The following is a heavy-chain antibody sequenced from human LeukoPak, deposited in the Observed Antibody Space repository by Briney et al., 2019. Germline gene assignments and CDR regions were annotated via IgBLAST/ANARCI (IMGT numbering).Heavy chain of an antibody. D-gene: IGHD3-22*01. J-gene: IGHJ4*02. CDR2: INPNSGDT. Sequence: ASLKVSCKASGYTFTGYYMHWVRQAPGQGLEWMGWINPNSGDTKTAQKFQDRVTMTRETSLSTVYMQLSRLRSDDAAVYYCARGWSYYCDSNGYLDYWGQGALVTVSS. CDR3: ARGWSYYCDSNGYLDY. V-gene: IGHV1-2*02. CDR1: GYTFTGYY.